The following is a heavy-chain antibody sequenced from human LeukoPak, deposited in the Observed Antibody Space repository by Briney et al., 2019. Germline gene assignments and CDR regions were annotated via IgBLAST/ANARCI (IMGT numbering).Heavy chain of an antibody. J-gene: IGHJ4*02. V-gene: IGHV3-23*01. CDR2: IRSGAYT. D-gene: IGHD3-10*01. CDR3: ARISVVSRSGPLDY. Sequence: RPGGSLRLSCAASGFTFSSYAMTWVRQAPGKGLEWVSTIRSGAYTSYADSVKGRLSFSRENPKNTLYPEMNSLRAEDAAVYYCARISVVSRSGPLDYWGQGTLVTVSS. CDR1: GFTFSSYA.